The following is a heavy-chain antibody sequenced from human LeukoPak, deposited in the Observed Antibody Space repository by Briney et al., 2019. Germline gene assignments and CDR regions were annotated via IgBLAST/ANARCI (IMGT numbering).Heavy chain of an antibody. V-gene: IGHV4-59*01. CDR2: IYYSGST. D-gene: IGHD3-22*01. J-gene: IGHJ5*02. CDR3: ARDNVYYDSSGYYYKENNWFDP. Sequence: SETLSLTCTVSGGSISSYYWSWIRQPPGKGLEWIGYIYYSGSTNYNPSLKSRVTISVDTSKNQFSLKLSSVTAADTAVYYCARDNVYYDSSGYYYKENNWFDPWGQGTLVTVSS. CDR1: GGSISSYY.